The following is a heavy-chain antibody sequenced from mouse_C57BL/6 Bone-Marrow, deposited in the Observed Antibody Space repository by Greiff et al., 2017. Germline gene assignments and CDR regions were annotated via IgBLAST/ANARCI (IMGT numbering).Heavy chain of an antibody. V-gene: IGHV1-69*01. CDR2: IDPSDSYT. J-gene: IGHJ2*01. CDR3: ARLGGGD. Sequence: VQLQQPGAELVMPGASVKMSCKASGYTFTSYWMNWVKQRPGQGLEWIGEIDPSDSYTNYNQKFKGKATLTVDKSSSTAYMQLSSLTSEDSAVYYSARLGGGDGGKGTTLTVAS. CDR1: GYTFTSYW. D-gene: IGHD1-1*02.